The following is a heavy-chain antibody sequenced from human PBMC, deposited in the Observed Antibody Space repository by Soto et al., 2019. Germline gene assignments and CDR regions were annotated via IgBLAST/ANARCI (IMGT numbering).Heavy chain of an antibody. Sequence: GGSLRLSCAASGFTFSSYAMSWVRQAPGKGLEWVSAISGSGGSTYYADSVKGRFTISRDNSKNTLYLQMDSLRAEDTALYYCASDQRTDNGYYCYYRMDVWGQGTAVTLSS. D-gene: IGHD2-15*01. V-gene: IGHV3-23*01. CDR1: GFTFSSYA. CDR3: ASDQRTDNGYYCYYRMDV. CDR2: ISGSGGST. J-gene: IGHJ6*02.